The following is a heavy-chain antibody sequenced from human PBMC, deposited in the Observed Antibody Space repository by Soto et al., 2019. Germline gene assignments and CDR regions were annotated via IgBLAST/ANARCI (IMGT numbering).Heavy chain of an antibody. Sequence: SETLSLTCTVSGGSISSGGYYWSWIRQHPGKGLEWTGYIYYSGSTYYNPSLKSRVTISVDTSKNQFSLKLSSVTAADTAVYYCARAELWDFDYWGQGTLVTVSS. CDR1: GGSISSGGYY. CDR2: IYYSGST. V-gene: IGHV4-31*03. D-gene: IGHD3-10*01. J-gene: IGHJ4*02. CDR3: ARAELWDFDY.